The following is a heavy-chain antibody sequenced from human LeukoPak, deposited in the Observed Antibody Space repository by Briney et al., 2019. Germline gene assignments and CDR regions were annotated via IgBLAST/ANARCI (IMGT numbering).Heavy chain of an antibody. D-gene: IGHD6-13*01. V-gene: IGHV3-73*01. CDR3: AKGGIASTGLDY. J-gene: IGHJ4*02. CDR1: GFTFSGSA. Sequence: PGGSLRLSCVASGFTFSGSAIHWVRQASGKGLEWVGRVRSKADSYATAYTASMKGRFIISRDDSKNTLYLQVNSLRAEDTAVYYCAKGGIASTGLDYWGQGTLVTVSS. CDR2: VRSKADSYAT.